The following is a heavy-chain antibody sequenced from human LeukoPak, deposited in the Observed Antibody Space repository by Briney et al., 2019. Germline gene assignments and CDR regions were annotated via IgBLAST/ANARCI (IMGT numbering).Heavy chain of an antibody. J-gene: IGHJ2*01. CDR3: ARWRSSGYYSLYWYFDL. Sequence: PSETLSLTCTVSGYSISSGYYWGWIRQPPGKGLEWIGSIYHSGSTYYNPSLKSRVTVSVDTSKNQFSLKLSSVTAADTAVYYCARWRSSGYYSLYWYFDLWGRGTLVTVSS. D-gene: IGHD3-22*01. CDR1: GYSISSGYY. CDR2: IYHSGST. V-gene: IGHV4-38-2*02.